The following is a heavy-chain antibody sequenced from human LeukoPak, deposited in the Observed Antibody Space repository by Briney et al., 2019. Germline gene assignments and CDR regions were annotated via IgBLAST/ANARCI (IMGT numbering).Heavy chain of an antibody. J-gene: IGHJ6*03. D-gene: IGHD3-3*01. V-gene: IGHV3-23*01. Sequence: GGSLRLSCAASGFIFSSYAMSWVRQAPGKGLEWVSAISGSGGSTYYADSVKGRFTISRDNSKNTLYLQMNSLRAEDTAVYYCAKDSASITIFRVVIGGYYYYYYMDVWGKGTTVTVSS. CDR3: AKDSASITIFRVVIGGYYYYYYMDV. CDR1: GFIFSSYA. CDR2: ISGSGGST.